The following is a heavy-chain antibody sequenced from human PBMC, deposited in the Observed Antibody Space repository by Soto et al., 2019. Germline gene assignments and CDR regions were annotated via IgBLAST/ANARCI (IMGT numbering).Heavy chain of an antibody. V-gene: IGHV4-59*01. J-gene: IGHJ4*02. CDR2: IYYSGRT. D-gene: IGHD2-15*01. CDR3: ARGHLGITTTGTWYDFDY. Sequence: RTWIRQPPGKGLEYIGYIYYSGRTYYNPSLKSRVTISVDTSKNQFSLKLSSVTAADTAVYYCARGHLGITTTGTWYDFDYWGQGTLVTVSS.